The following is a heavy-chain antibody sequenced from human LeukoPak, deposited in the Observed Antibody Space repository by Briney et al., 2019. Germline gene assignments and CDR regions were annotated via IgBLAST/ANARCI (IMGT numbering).Heavy chain of an antibody. J-gene: IGHJ4*02. CDR2: IYYSGST. D-gene: IGHD3-3*01. V-gene: IGHV4-59*12. CDR3: ARDARGWSGFDY. Sequence: SETLSLTCTVSGGSISSYYWSWIRQPPGKGLEWIGYIYYSGSTNYNPSLKSRVAISVDTSKNQFSLKLSSVTAADTAVYYCARDARGWSGFDYWGQGTLVTVSS. CDR1: GGSISSYY.